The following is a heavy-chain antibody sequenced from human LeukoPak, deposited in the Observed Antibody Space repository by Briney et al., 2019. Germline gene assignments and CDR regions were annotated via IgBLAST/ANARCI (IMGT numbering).Heavy chain of an antibody. CDR1: GGTFSSYA. D-gene: IGHD3-22*01. CDR2: IIPIFGTA. CDR3: AVDPYYYDSGWFDF. Sequence: ASVKVSCKASGGTFSSYAISWVRQAPGQGLEWMGGIIPIFGTANYAQKFQGRVTITADKSTSTAYMELSSLRSEDTAVYYCAVDPYYYDSGWFDFWGQGTLVIVSS. V-gene: IGHV1-69*06. J-gene: IGHJ5*01.